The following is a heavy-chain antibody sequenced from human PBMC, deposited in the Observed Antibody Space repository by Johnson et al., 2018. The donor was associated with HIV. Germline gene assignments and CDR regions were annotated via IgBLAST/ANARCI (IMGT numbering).Heavy chain of an antibody. CDR2: IKNNVDGGTT. Sequence: VQLVESGGGLVKPGGSLRLSCAASGVTFTNAWMNWVRQAPGKGLEWVGRIKNNVDGGTTDYAAPVKGRFTISRDDAKTTLFLQMNSLKTEDTAVYYCTTNPVAFDIWGQGTMVTVSS. V-gene: IGHV3-15*01. CDR1: GVTFTNAW. CDR3: TTNPVAFDI. D-gene: IGHD1-14*01. J-gene: IGHJ3*02.